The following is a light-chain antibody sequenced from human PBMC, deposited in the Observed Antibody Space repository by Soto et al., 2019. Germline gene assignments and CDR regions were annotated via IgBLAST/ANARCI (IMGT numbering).Light chain of an antibody. Sequence: EIVLTQSPGTLSVSPGDRVTLSCRASQSISINLAWYQHKPGQAPRLLIHGGSTRATGIPARISGSGSGTEFTLTISSLQSEDFAVYYCQQFRNWPWTFGQGTKVEVK. CDR3: QQFRNWPWT. CDR2: GGS. V-gene: IGKV3D-15*01. CDR1: QSISIN. J-gene: IGKJ1*01.